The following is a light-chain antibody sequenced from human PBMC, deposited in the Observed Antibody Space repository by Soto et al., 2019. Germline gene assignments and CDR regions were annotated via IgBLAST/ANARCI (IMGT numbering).Light chain of an antibody. V-gene: IGKV1-12*01. J-gene: IGKJ5*01. Sequence: DIQMTQSPPSVSASVGDRVTVTXRASQDVGKWLAWYQQKPGKAPTLLIHGASSVQSGVPPRYSGSGYGTDFTLTISSLQPEDFATYYCQQDNSSPITFGQGTRLEIK. CDR3: QQDNSSPIT. CDR2: GAS. CDR1: QDVGKW.